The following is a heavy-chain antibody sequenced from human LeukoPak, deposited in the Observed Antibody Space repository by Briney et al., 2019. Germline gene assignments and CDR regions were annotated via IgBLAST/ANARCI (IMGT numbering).Heavy chain of an antibody. CDR1: GYTLTELS. CDR3: ATDLPYSSSWNFDY. CDR2: FDPEDGET. D-gene: IGHD6-13*01. Sequence: ASVKVSCKVSGYTLTELSMHWVRQAPGKGLEWMGGFDPEDGETIYAQKFQGRVTMTEDTSTDTAYMELSSLRSEDTAVYYCATDLPYSSSWNFDYWGQGTLVTVSS. J-gene: IGHJ4*02. V-gene: IGHV1-24*01.